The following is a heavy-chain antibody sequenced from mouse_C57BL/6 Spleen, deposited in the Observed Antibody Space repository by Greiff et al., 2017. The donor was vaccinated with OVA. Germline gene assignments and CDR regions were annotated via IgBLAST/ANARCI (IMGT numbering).Heavy chain of an antibody. J-gene: IGHJ4*01. Sequence: QVQLQQSGAELVKPGASVKMSCKASGYTFTSYWITLVKQRPGQGLEWIGDIYPGSGSTNYNEKFKSKATLTVDTSSSTAYMQLSSLTSEDSAVYYCANYYGSSYAMDYWGQGTSVTVSS. CDR2: IYPGSGST. V-gene: IGHV1-55*01. D-gene: IGHD1-1*01. CDR3: ANYYGSSYAMDY. CDR1: GYTFTSYW.